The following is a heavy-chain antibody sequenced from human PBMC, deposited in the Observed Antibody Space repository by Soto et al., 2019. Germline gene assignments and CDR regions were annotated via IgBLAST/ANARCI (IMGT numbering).Heavy chain of an antibody. J-gene: IGHJ4*02. V-gene: IGHV1-3*01. Sequence: ASVKVSCKSSGYTFTSYAMHWVRQAPGQRLEWMGWINAGNGNTNYAQKLQGRVTMTTDTSTSTAYMELRSLRSDDTAVYYCARDQSGWYEFDYWGQGTLVTGSS. D-gene: IGHD6-19*01. CDR1: GYTFTSYA. CDR3: ARDQSGWYEFDY. CDR2: INAGNGNT.